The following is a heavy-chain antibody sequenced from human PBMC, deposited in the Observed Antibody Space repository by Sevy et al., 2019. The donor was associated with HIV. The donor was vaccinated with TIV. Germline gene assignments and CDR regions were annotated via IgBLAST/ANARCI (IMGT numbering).Heavy chain of an antibody. D-gene: IGHD6-13*01. CDR1: GYTFTSYG. CDR2: ISAYNGNT. J-gene: IGHJ4*02. CDR3: ARVHTSWYRPGDFDY. V-gene: IGHV1-18*01. Sequence: ASVKVSCKASGYTFTSYGISWVRQAPGQGLEWMGWISAYNGNTNYAQKLQGRVTMTTDTSTSTAYMELRSLRSDDTAVYYCARVHTSWYRPGDFDYSGQGTLVTVSS.